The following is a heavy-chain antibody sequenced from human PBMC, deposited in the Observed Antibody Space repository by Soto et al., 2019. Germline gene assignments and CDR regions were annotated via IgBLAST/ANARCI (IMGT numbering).Heavy chain of an antibody. CDR3: TTDRPDYCDSSGYYY. D-gene: IGHD3-22*01. J-gene: IGHJ4*02. V-gene: IGHV3-15*01. Sequence: GGSLRLSCAASGFTFSNAWMSWVRQAPGKGLEWVGRIKSKTDGGTTDYAAPVKGRFTISRDDSKNTLYLQMNSLKTEDTAVYYCTTDRPDYCDSSGYYYWGQGTLVTVSS. CDR1: GFTFSNAW. CDR2: IKSKTDGGTT.